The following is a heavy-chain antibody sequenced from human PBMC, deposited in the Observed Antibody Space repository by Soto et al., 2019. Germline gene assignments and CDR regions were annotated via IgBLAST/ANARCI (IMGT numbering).Heavy chain of an antibody. D-gene: IGHD3-3*01. CDR2: IYPGDSDT. CDR3: ARQRAYERVHQQIDY. CDR1: GYSFTSYW. V-gene: IGHV5-51*01. J-gene: IGHJ4*02. Sequence: GESLKISCKGSGYSFTSYWIGWVRQMPGKGLEWMGIIYPGDSDTRYSPSFQGQVTISADKSISTAYLQWSSLKASDTAMYYCARQRAYERVHQQIDYWGQGTLVTVSS.